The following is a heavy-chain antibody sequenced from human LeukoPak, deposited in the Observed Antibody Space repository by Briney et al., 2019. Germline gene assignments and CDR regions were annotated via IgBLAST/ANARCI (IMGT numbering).Heavy chain of an antibody. Sequence: LISAYNCNTNYSQKLPGRVTMTTDTSTSTAYMELRSLRSDDTAVYYCARVRFGELYWFDPWGQGTLATVSS. J-gene: IGHJ5*02. CDR2: ISAYNCNT. D-gene: IGHD3-10*01. V-gene: IGHV1-18*01. CDR3: ARVRFGELYWFDP.